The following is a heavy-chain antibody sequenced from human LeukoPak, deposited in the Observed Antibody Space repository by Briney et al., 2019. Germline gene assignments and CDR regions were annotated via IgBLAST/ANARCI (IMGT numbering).Heavy chain of an antibody. Sequence: GGSLRLSCAASGFRFSTYSMNWVRQAPGKGLEWISYISHSGGAEHYTDSVKGRFSISRDNAKNALYLQMNSLRAEDTAVYFCARDYVFAFDYWSQGTLVTVSS. D-gene: IGHD3-10*02. CDR2: ISHSGGAE. J-gene: IGHJ4*02. CDR3: ARDYVFAFDY. CDR1: GFRFSTYS. V-gene: IGHV3-48*01.